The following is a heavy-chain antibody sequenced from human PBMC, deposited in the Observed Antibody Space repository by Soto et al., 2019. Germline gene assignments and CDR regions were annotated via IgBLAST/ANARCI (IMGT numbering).Heavy chain of an antibody. CDR2: MNPNSGAT. J-gene: IGHJ5*01. V-gene: IGHV1-2*04. CDR3: ARDYICSWFDS. CDR1: GYPFTDKY. Sequence: QVQLVQSGAEVKKPGAPVKVSCKTSGYPFTDKYIHWVRQAPGQGLEWMGWMNPNSGATKFAQKFQDWVTMTRDTSISTAYMELRSLRSDDTAVYYCARDYICSWFDSWGQGTLVTVSS. D-gene: IGHD2-15*01.